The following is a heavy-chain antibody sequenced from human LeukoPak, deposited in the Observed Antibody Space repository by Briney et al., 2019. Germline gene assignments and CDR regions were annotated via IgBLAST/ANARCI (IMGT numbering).Heavy chain of an antibody. CDR3: ARDRIAVPRGYYYDSYRAFDI. D-gene: IGHD3-22*01. Sequence: SETLSLTCTVSGGSISSYYWSWIRQPAGKGLEWIGRIYTSGSTNYNPSLKSRVTMSVDTSKNQFSLKLSSVTAADTAVYYCARDRIAVPRGYYYDSYRAFDIWGQGTMVTVSS. CDR1: GGSISSYY. J-gene: IGHJ3*02. V-gene: IGHV4-4*07. CDR2: IYTSGST.